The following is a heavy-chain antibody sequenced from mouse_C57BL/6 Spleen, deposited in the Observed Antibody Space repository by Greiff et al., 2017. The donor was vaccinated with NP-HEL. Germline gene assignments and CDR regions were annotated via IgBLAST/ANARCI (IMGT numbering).Heavy chain of an antibody. V-gene: IGHV1-81*01. D-gene: IGHD2-4*01. CDR2: IYPRSGNT. J-gene: IGHJ1*03. CDR1: GYTFTSYG. Sequence: QVQLKESGAELARPGASVKLSCKASGYTFTSYGISWVKQRTGQGLEWIGEIYPRSGNTYYNEKFKGKATLTADKSSSTAYMELRSLTSEDSVVYFCARSDIYYEWYFDVWGTGTTVTVSS. CDR3: ARSDIYYEWYFDV.